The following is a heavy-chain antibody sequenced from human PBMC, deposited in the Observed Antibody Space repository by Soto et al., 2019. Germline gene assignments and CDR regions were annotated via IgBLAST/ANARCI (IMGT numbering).Heavy chain of an antibody. V-gene: IGHV3-21*01. CDR1: GFTFSSHA. D-gene: IGHD6-6*01. CDR3: ARALSSIAARPIGVDY. Sequence: PGGSLRLSCAASGFTFSSHAMSWVRQAPGKGLEWVSSISSSSSYIYYADSVKGRFTISRDNAKNSLYLQMNSLRAEDTAVYYCARALSSIAARPIGVDYWGQGTLVTVSS. CDR2: ISSSSSYI. J-gene: IGHJ4*02.